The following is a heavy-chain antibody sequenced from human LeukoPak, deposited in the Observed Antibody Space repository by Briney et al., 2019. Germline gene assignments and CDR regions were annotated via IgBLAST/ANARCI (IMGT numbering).Heavy chain of an antibody. D-gene: IGHD5-12*01. Sequence: GGCLRLSCAASEFTFSSYGMSWVRQAPGKGLEWVSSISGSGTQYADSVQGRFAISRDNSKNTLYLQMNSLRAEDTAVYYCAKGPVPSGYDSMFDYWGQGTLVTVYS. J-gene: IGHJ4*02. V-gene: IGHV3-23*01. CDR3: AKGPVPSGYDSMFDY. CDR2: ISGSGT. CDR1: EFTFSSYG.